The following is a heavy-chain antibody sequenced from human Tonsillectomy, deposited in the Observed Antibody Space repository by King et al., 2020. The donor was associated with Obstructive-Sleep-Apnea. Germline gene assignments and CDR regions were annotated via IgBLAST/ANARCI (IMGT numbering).Heavy chain of an antibody. J-gene: IGHJ4*02. V-gene: IGHV1-18*04. CDR3: ARRGAYSSGLYYFDY. D-gene: IGHD6-19*01. CDR2: ISTYNGNT. CDR1: GYTFTSYA. Sequence: QLVQSGTEVKKPGASVKVSCKAFGYTFTSYAISWVRQAPGQGLEWMGWISTYNGNTNYAQQLQGRVIMTTDTSTNTAYMELRSLRSDDTAVYYCARRGAYSSGLYYFDYWGQGTLVTVSS.